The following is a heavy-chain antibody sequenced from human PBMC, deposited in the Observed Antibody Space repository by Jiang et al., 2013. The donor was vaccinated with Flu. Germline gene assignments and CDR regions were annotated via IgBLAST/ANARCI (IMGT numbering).Heavy chain of an antibody. Sequence: GHVTISADKSISTAYLQWSSLKASDTAMYYCARLLERRNGWFDPWGQGTLVTVSS. V-gene: IGHV5-10-1*01. J-gene: IGHJ5*02. CDR3: ARLLERRNGWFDP. D-gene: IGHD1-1*01.